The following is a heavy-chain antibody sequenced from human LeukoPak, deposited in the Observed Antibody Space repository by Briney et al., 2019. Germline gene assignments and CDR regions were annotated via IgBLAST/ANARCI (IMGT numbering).Heavy chain of an antibody. Sequence: GGSPRLSCAASGFTFSSYWMSWVRQAPGKGLEWVANIKQDGSEKYYVDSVKGRFTISRDNAKNSLYLQMNSLRAEDTAVYYCARVTRYSSSFRDDAFDIWGQGTMVTVSS. J-gene: IGHJ3*02. CDR2: IKQDGSEK. CDR3: ARVTRYSSSFRDDAFDI. D-gene: IGHD6-6*01. V-gene: IGHV3-7*01. CDR1: GFTFSSYW.